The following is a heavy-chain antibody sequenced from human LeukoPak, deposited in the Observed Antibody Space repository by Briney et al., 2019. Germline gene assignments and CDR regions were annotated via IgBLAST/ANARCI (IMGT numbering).Heavy chain of an antibody. Sequence: GGTLRLSCAAPGFTFSSYGMSWVRQAPGKGLEWVSAISGSGGSTYYADSVKGRFTISRDNSKNTLYLQMNSLRAEDTAVYYCAKGAWELSGGGDYWGQGTLVTVSS. CDR3: AKGAWELSGGGDY. J-gene: IGHJ4*02. D-gene: IGHD1-26*01. CDR2: ISGSGGST. CDR1: GFTFSSYG. V-gene: IGHV3-23*01.